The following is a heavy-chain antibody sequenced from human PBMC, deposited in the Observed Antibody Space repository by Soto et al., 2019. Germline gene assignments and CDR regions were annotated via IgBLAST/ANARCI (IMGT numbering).Heavy chain of an antibody. CDR1: GFTLSSYI. V-gene: IGHV3-48*01. Sequence: PEGPVRLCGAAAGFTLSSYIVNWVRQAPGKGLEWVSYISSSSSTIYYADSVKGRFTISRDNAKNSLYLQMNSLRAEDTAVYYCARDAFATSPPFDYWGQGT. D-gene: IGHD5-12*01. CDR3: ARDAFATSPPFDY. CDR2: ISSSSSTI. J-gene: IGHJ4*02.